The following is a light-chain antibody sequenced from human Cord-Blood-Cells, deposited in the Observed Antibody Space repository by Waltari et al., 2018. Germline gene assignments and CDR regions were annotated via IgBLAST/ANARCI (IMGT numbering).Light chain of an antibody. Sequence: QSALPQPASVSGSPGQSLTIPCPGTSSDVGGYNFVSWYQQHPGKAPKLMIYDVSNRPSGVSNRFSGSKSGNTASLTISGLQAEDEADYYCSSYTSSSTLVFGGGTKLTVL. V-gene: IGLV2-14*03. CDR3: SSYTSSSTLV. J-gene: IGLJ3*02. CDR2: DVS. CDR1: SSDVGGYNF.